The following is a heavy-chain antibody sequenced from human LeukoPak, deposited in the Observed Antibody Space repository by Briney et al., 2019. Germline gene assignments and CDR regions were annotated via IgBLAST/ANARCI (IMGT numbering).Heavy chain of an antibody. Sequence: ASVKVSCKASGYTLTSYYMHWVRQAPGQGLEWMGGIIPIFGTANYAQKFRGRVTITADESTSTAYMELSSLRSEDTAVYYCASERGDLYGGNSGYYYYGMDVWGQGTTVTVSS. D-gene: IGHD4-23*01. CDR2: IIPIFGTA. J-gene: IGHJ6*02. V-gene: IGHV1-69*13. CDR1: GYTLTSYY. CDR3: ASERGDLYGGNSGYYYYGMDV.